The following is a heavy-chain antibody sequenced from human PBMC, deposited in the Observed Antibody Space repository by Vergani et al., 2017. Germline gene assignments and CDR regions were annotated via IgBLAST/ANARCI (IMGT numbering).Heavy chain of an antibody. Sequence: QVQLVQSGAEVKKPGSSVKVSCKASGGTFSSYAISWVRQAPGQGLEWRGRIIPLFGTANYAQKFQGRVTITADESTSTAYMELSSLRSEDAAVYYCARDSVSSSWYLSDYYYGMDVWGQGTTVTVSS. CDR2: IIPLFGTA. CDR1: GGTFSSYA. CDR3: ARDSVSSSWYLSDYYYGMDV. J-gene: IGHJ6*02. V-gene: IGHV1-69*18. D-gene: IGHD6-13*01.